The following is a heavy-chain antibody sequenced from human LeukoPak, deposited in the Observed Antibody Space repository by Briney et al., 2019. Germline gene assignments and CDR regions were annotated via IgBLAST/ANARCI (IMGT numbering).Heavy chain of an antibody. CDR1: GYTFTGYY. Sequence: ASVNVSFKASGYTFTGYYMHWVRQAPGQGLEWMGWINPNSGGSNYAQKFQVRVTMTSDNAINTAYMELSRLRSDDTAVYYCARDAFIAATHGWSDYWGQGTLVTVSS. V-gene: IGHV1-2*02. CDR2: INPNSGGS. CDR3: ARDAFIAATHGWSDY. J-gene: IGHJ4*02. D-gene: IGHD6-6*01.